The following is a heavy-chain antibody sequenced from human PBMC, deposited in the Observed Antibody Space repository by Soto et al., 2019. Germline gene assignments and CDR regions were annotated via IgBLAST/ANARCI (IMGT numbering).Heavy chain of an antibody. CDR2: ITSSGDAI. CDR3: ARDLGYYDSSGYFDS. CDR1: GFTFSDYY. D-gene: IGHD3-22*01. Sequence: KPGGSLRLSCAASGFTFSDYYMTWIRQAPGKGLEWVSYITSSGDAIYYADSVKGRFTISRDNAKNSLYLQMNSLRAEDTAVYYCARDLGYYDSSGYFDSWGQGMLVTVSS. J-gene: IGHJ4*02. V-gene: IGHV3-11*01.